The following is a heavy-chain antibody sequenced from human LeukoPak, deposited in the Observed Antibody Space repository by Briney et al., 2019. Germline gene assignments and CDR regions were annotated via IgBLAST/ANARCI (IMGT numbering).Heavy chain of an antibody. D-gene: IGHD2-2*01. CDR1: GFTFSSDW. V-gene: IGHV3-7*03. CDR3: ARGRRAGYCSSTSCYVWYYYYYGMDV. J-gene: IGHJ6*04. Sequence: PGGSLRLSCAASGFTFSSDWMSWVRQAPGTGLEGLAKIKQDVSEKYYVNSVKGRFTISRDNAKNSLYLQMNSLRAEDTAVYYCARGRRAGYCSSTSCYVWYYYYYGMDVWGKGTTVTVSS. CDR2: IKQDVSEK.